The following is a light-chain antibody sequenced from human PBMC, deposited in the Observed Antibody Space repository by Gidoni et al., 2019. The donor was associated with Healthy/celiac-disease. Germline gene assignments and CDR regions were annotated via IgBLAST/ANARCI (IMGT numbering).Light chain of an antibody. Sequence: DIQMTQSPSSLSASVGDRDTITCRASQSISSYLNWYQQKPGKAPKLLIYAASSLQSGVPSRFSGGGAGTDFTLTISSLQPEDFATYYCQQSYSTPLTFGGGTKVEIK. CDR2: AAS. J-gene: IGKJ4*01. CDR1: QSISSY. CDR3: QQSYSTPLT. V-gene: IGKV1-39*01.